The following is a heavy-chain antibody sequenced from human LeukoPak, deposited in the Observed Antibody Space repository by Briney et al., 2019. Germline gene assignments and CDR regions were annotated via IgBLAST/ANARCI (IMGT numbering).Heavy chain of an antibody. Sequence: GGSLRLSCAASGFTVSSNYMSWVRQAPGKGLEWVSVIYSGGSTYYADSVKGRFTISRDNSKNTLYLQMDSLRAEDSAVYYCARGTGVQQLVYFDYWGQGTLVTVSS. CDR1: GFTVSSNY. J-gene: IGHJ4*02. CDR2: IYSGGST. D-gene: IGHD6-13*01. CDR3: ARGTGVQQLVYFDY. V-gene: IGHV3-53*01.